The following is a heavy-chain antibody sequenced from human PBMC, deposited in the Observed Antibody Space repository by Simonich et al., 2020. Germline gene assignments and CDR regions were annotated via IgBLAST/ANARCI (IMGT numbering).Heavy chain of an antibody. V-gene: IGHV1-46*01. D-gene: IGHD1-26*01. CDR3: ASADSGSYWGYYYYYYGMDV. CDR1: GYTFTSYY. J-gene: IGHJ6*02. Sequence: QVQLVQSGAEVKKPGASVKVSCKASGYTFTSYYMHWVRQAPGQGLEGMGIINPSGGSTSYEEKFQGRVTMTRDTSTSTVYMELSSLRSEDTAVYYCASADSGSYWGYYYYYYGMDVGGQGTTVTVSS. CDR2: INPSGGST.